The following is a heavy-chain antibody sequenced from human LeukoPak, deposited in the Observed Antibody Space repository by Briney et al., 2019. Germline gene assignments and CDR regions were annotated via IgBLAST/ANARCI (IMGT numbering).Heavy chain of an antibody. Sequence: SETLSLTCTVSGGSISSHYWSWIRQPPGKGLEWIGYIYYSGSTNYNPSFKSRVTISVDTSRNQFSLKLSSVTAADLAVYYCARRTGYLNYYYYYYMGVWGYGTTVTVSS. V-gene: IGHV4-59*11. D-gene: IGHD3/OR15-3a*01. J-gene: IGHJ6*03. CDR1: GGSISSHY. CDR2: IYYSGST. CDR3: ARRTGYLNYYYYYYMGV.